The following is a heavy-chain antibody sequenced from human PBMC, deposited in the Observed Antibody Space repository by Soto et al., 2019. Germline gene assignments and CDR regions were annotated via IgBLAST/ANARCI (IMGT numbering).Heavy chain of an antibody. CDR2: IIPIYGTA. CDR3: ARAVVASTLLGWSDP. D-gene: IGHD2-15*01. CDR1: GGTFSRYA. Sequence: GASVKVSCKASGGTFSRYAISWVRQAPGQGLEWMGGIIPIYGTANYAQKFQGRVTITADESTTTAYMEVSSLISEDTAVYYCARAVVASTLLGWSDPWGQGTLVTVSS. V-gene: IGHV1-69*13. J-gene: IGHJ5*02.